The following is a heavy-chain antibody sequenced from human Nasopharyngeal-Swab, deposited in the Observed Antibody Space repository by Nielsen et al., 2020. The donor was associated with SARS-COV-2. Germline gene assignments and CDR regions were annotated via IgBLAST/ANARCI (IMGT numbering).Heavy chain of an antibody. V-gene: IGHV5-10-1*01. D-gene: IGHD3-3*01. Sequence: GESLKISCKGSGYSFTSYWISWVRQMPGKGLEWMGRIDPSDSYTNYSPSFQGHVTISADKSISTAYLQWSSLKASDTAMYYCARLERFLEWSTWFDPWGQGTLVTVSS. CDR2: IDPSDSYT. J-gene: IGHJ5*02. CDR1: GYSFTSYW. CDR3: ARLERFLEWSTWFDP.